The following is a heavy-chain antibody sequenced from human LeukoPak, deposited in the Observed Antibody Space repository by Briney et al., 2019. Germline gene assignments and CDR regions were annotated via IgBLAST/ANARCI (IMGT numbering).Heavy chain of an antibody. CDR3: ARGRIAYYGMDV. CDR2: TYYRSKWYN. D-gene: IGHD2-21*01. V-gene: IGHV6-1*01. J-gene: IGHJ6*02. Sequence: SQTLSLTCAISRDSVSRNSVAWNWIRQSPSRGLEWLGRTYYRSKWYNDFAISVTSRITINPDTSKNQFSLQLNSVTPEDTAVYYCARGRIAYYGMDVWGQGTTVTVSS. CDR1: RDSVSRNSVA.